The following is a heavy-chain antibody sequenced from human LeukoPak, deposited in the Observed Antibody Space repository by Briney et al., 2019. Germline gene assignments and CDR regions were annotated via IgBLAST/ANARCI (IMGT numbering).Heavy chain of an antibody. CDR1: GLSFSDYY. D-gene: IGHD3-22*01. CDR3: TRVGYYDRNGDSIDALDI. J-gene: IGHJ3*02. CDR2: TRNKAKGHTT. V-gene: IGHV3-72*01. Sequence: PGGSLRLFCEVSGLSFSDYYIDWVRQAPVWGLEWVGRTRNKAKGHTTEYAASLEGRFTISRDGSKNSVYLQMNSLKIEDTAVYYCTRVGYYDRNGDSIDALDIWGQGTWVTVSS.